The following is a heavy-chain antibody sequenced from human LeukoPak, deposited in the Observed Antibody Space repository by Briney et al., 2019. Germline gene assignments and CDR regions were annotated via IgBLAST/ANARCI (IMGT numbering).Heavy chain of an antibody. D-gene: IGHD6-13*01. CDR2: VNRDGSST. Sequence: GGSLRLSCAPSGFTFSDYWMHWVRQPPGKGLVWVSRVNRDGSSTSDADSVKGRFTISRDNAKNTLSLQMNSLRAEDTAVYYCARDRSISAAGGTYWGQGTLVSVSS. J-gene: IGHJ4*02. CDR3: ARDRSISAAGGTY. CDR1: GFTFSDYW. V-gene: IGHV3-74*01.